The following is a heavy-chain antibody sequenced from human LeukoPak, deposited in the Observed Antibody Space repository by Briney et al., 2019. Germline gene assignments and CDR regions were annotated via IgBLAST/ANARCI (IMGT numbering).Heavy chain of an antibody. V-gene: IGHV3-74*01. CDR1: GFTFSSYW. Sequence: GSLRLSCAASGFTFSSYWMHWVRQAPGKGLVWVSRINSDGSSTSYADSVKGRFTISRDNAKNTLYLQMDNLRAEDTAMYYCARGTGSYYSLGYWGQGTLVTVSS. CDR2: INSDGSST. CDR3: ARGTGSYYSLGY. D-gene: IGHD1-26*01. J-gene: IGHJ4*02.